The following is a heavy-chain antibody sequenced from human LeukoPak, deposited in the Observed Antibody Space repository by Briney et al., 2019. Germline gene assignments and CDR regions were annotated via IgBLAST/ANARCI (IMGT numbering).Heavy chain of an antibody. CDR1: GYSFTSNW. Sequence: GESLKISCKGSGYSFTSNWIGWVRQMPGKGLEWMGIIYPGDSDTRYSPSFQGQVTISADKSISTAYLQWSSLKASDTAMYYCARLGYYGSGSLTFDYWGQGTLVTVSS. CDR2: IYPGDSDT. J-gene: IGHJ4*02. D-gene: IGHD3-10*01. V-gene: IGHV5-51*01. CDR3: ARLGYYGSGSLTFDY.